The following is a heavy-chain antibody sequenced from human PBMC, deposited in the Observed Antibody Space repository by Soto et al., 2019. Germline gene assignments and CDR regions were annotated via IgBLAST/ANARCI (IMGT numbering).Heavy chain of an antibody. D-gene: IGHD2-2*01. CDR2: ISGSGGST. J-gene: IGHJ6*02. CDR3: AKTAVPAFKYLLDYYYYYGMDV. CDR1: GFTFSSYA. V-gene: IGHV3-23*01. Sequence: LRLSCSASGFTFSSYAMSWVRQAPGKGLEWVSAISGSGGSTYYADSVKGRFTISRDNSKNTLYLQMNSLRAEDTAVYYCAKTAVPAFKYLLDYYYYYGMDVWGQGTTVTVSS.